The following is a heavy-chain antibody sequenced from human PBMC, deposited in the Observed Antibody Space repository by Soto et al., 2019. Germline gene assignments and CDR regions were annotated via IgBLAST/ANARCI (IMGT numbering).Heavy chain of an antibody. CDR2: IYHSGST. J-gene: IGHJ4*02. CDR3: ARSNSGNYYEVFDY. D-gene: IGHD1-26*01. V-gene: IGHV4-4*02. Sequence: QVQLQESGPGLVKPSGTLSLTCAVSGGSISSSNWWSWVRQPPGKGLEWIGEIYHSGSTNHNPSLKSQVTISVDKSKNQFSLKLSSVTAADTALYYCARSNSGNYYEVFDYWGQGTLVTVSS. CDR1: GGSISSSNW.